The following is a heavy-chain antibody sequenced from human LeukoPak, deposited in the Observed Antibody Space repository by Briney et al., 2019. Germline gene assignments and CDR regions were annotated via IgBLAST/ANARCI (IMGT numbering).Heavy chain of an antibody. CDR3: ARPLPIPVDAFDI. D-gene: IGHD2-2*01. V-gene: IGHV4-34*01. Sequence: SETLSLTCAVYGGSFSGYYWSWIRQPPGKGLEWIGEINHSGSTNYNPSLKSRVTISVDTSKNQFSLKLSSVTAADTAVYYCARPLPIPVDAFDIWGQGTMVTVSS. CDR2: INHSGST. CDR1: GGSFSGYY. J-gene: IGHJ3*02.